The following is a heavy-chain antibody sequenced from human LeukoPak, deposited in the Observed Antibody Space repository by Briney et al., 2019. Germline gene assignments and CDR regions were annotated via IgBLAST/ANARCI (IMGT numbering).Heavy chain of an antibody. V-gene: IGHV6-1*01. J-gene: IGHJ4*02. Sequence: SQTLSRTCAISGDSVSSNGATWTWIRQSPSRGLEWLGRTYYRSKWYNDYAVSVKSRITINPDTSKNQFSLQLNSVTPEDTAVYYCARGSSSSSWYFDYWGQGTLVIVSS. CDR2: TYYRSKWYN. CDR1: GDSVSSNGAT. D-gene: IGHD6-13*01. CDR3: ARGSSSSSWYFDY.